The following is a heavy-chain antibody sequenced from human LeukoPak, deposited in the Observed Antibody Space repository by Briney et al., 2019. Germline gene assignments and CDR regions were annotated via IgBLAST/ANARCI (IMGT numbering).Heavy chain of an antibody. D-gene: IGHD2-21*02. Sequence: GASVKASCKASGYTFTGYYVHWVRQAPGQGLEWMGWINPNSGGTKYAQKFQGRVTMTRDTSISTGYMELTGLRSDDTAVYYCARGRVTATDGFDIWGQGTMVIVSS. CDR3: ARGRVTATDGFDI. CDR2: INPNSGGT. J-gene: IGHJ3*02. V-gene: IGHV1-2*02. CDR1: GYTFTGYY.